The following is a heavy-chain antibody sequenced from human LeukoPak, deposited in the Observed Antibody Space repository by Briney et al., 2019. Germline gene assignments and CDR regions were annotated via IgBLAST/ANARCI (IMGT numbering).Heavy chain of an antibody. D-gene: IGHD6-6*01. V-gene: IGHV3-21*01. CDR2: ISSSSYI. CDR1: GFTFSSYS. J-gene: IGHJ4*02. CDR3: ARDHNRYSSSSEVDY. Sequence: PGGSLRLSCAASGFTFSSYSMNWVRQAPGKGLEWVSSISSSSYIYYADSVKGRFTISRDNAKNSLYLQMNSLRAEDTAVYYCARDHNRYSSSSEVDYWGQGTLVTVSS.